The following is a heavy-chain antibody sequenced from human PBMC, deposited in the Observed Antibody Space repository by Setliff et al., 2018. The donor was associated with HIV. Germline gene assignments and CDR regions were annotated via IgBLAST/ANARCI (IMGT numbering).Heavy chain of an antibody. J-gene: IGHJ4*02. CDR2: IHPTGHI. D-gene: IGHD6-19*01. V-gene: IGHV4-34*01. CDR1: GGSLSSYY. CDR3: ARGRRSSGWYVYH. Sequence: PSETLSLTCVASGGSLSSYYWNWIRQTPGKGLEWIGEIHPTGHINYNPSLKSRVTISVDTSTNQFSLKLSSVTAADTAVYYCARGRRSSGWYVYHWGQGTLVTVSS.